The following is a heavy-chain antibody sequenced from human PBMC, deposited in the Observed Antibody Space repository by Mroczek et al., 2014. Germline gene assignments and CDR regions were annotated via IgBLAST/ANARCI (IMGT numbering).Heavy chain of an antibody. D-gene: IGHD7-27*01. CDR2: IKQDGSEK. CDR3: ARETGTGDVAFDI. Sequence: GGSLRLSCAASGFTFSSYWMSWVRQAPGKGLEWVANIKQDGSEKYYVDSVKGRFTISRDNAKNSLYLQMNSLRAEDTAVYYCARETGTGDVAFDIWGQGTMVTVSS. V-gene: IGHV3-7*01. J-gene: IGHJ3*02. CDR1: GFTFSSYW.